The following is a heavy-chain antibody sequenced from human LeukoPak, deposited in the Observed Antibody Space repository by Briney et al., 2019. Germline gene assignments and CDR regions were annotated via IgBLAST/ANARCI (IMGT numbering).Heavy chain of an antibody. CDR3: ARGRRPRTNYYYYGMDV. J-gene: IGHJ6*02. D-gene: IGHD1-14*01. CDR1: GYTFTSYD. CDR2: MNPNSGNT. V-gene: IGHV1-8*01. Sequence: GASVKVSCKASGYTFTSYDINWVRQATGQGLEWMGWMNPNSGNTSYAQKFQGRVTMTRNTSISTAYMELSSLRSEDTAVYYCARGRRPRTNYYYYGMDVWGQGTTVTVSS.